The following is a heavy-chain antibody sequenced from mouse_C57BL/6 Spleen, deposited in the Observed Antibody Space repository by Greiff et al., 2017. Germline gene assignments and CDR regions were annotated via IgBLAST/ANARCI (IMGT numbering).Heavy chain of an antibody. Sequence: EVQLQQSGPGLVKPSQSLSLTCSVTGYSITSGYYWNWIRQFPGNKLEWMGYISYDGSNNYNPSLKNRISITRDTSKNQFFLKLNSVTTEDTATYYCARRVGRDYARAYWGQGTSVTVSS. D-gene: IGHD4-1*01. CDR1: GYSITSGYY. V-gene: IGHV3-6*01. CDR3: ARRVGRDYARAY. CDR2: ISYDGSN. J-gene: IGHJ4*01.